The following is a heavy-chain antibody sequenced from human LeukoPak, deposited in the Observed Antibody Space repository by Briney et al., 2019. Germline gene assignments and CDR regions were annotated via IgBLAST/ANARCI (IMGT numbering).Heavy chain of an antibody. CDR2: INAYNGNT. CDR3: ARTGDLDYYYYGMDV. Sequence: GASVKVSCKASGYTFTSYGISWVRQAPGQGLEWMGWINAYNGNTNYAQKLQGRVTMTTDTSTSTAYIELRSLRSDDTAVYYCARTGDLDYYYYGMDVWGQGTPVTVSS. J-gene: IGHJ6*01. D-gene: IGHD4-17*01. CDR1: GYTFTSYG. V-gene: IGHV1-18*01.